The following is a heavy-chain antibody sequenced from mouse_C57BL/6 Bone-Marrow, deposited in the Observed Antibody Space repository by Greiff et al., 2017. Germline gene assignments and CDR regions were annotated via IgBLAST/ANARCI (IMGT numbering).Heavy chain of an antibody. CDR2: IDPNSGGT. CDR1: GYTFTSYW. J-gene: IGHJ2*01. D-gene: IGHD3-2*02. V-gene: IGHV1-72*01. Sequence: QVQLQQPGAELVKPGASVKLSCKASGYTFTSYWMHWVKQRPGRGLEWIGRIDPNSGGTKYNEKFKSKATLTVDKPSSPAYMQLSSLTSEDSAVYYCAGSPIDSSGYVDYWGQGTTLTVSS. CDR3: AGSPIDSSGYVDY.